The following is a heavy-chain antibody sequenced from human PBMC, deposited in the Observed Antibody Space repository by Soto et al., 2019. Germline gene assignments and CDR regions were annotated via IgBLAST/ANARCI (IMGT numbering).Heavy chain of an antibody. D-gene: IGHD6-19*01. CDR1: GFNFKKFA. V-gene: IGHV3-23*01. CDR2: ISCCCGST. CDR3: AKADGEQWLIPHLDT. J-gene: IGHJ5*02. Sequence: EVQLLESGGGVVQPGGSLRLSCVASGFNFKKFAMAWVRQAPGEGLEWVSGISCCCGSTYYADSVKGRFSTARDDSNNTLSLQMNGLRVEDTAQYFCAKADGEQWLIPHLDTWGQGTLVTVS.